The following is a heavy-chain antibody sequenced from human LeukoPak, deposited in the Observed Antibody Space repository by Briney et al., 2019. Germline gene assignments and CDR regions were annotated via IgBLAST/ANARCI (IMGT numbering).Heavy chain of an antibody. CDR2: INPSGGST. CDR1: GYTFTSYS. Sequence: ASVKVSCKASGYTFTSYSMHWVRQAPGQGLEWMGIINPSGGSTSYAQKFQGRVTITADESTSTAYMELSSLRSEDTAVYYCARGVRRYFDWLLDYWGQGTLVTVSS. V-gene: IGHV1-46*01. D-gene: IGHD3-9*01. J-gene: IGHJ4*02. CDR3: ARGVRRYFDWLLDY.